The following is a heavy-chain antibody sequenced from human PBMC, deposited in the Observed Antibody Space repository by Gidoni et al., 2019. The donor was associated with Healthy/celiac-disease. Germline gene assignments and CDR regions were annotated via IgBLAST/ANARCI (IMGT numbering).Heavy chain of an antibody. Sequence: EVQLVESGGVVVQPGGSLRLSCAASGFTFDDYTMHWVRQAPGKGLEWVSLISWDGGSTYYADSVKGRFTISRDNSKNSLYLQMNSLRTEDTALYYCAKDIRYSSSWYGTDYGMDVWGQGTTVTVSS. D-gene: IGHD6-13*01. V-gene: IGHV3-43*01. CDR3: AKDIRYSSSWYGTDYGMDV. J-gene: IGHJ6*02. CDR2: ISWDGGST. CDR1: GFTFDDYT.